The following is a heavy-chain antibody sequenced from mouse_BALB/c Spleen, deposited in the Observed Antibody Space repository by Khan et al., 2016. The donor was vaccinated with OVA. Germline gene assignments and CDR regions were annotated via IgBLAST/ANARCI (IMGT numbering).Heavy chain of an antibody. V-gene: IGHV1-85*01. CDR3: ACGRYVGFAY. J-gene: IGHJ3*01. CDR1: GYIFTSYD. CDR2: IFPGDVST. D-gene: IGHD2-14*01. Sequence: QVQLKQSGAELVKPGASVKLSCKASGYIFTSYDINWVRQRPEQGLEWIGWIFPGDVSTKYNEKFKDKATLTTDKSFSTAYIQLRRLTYVDSAVYFCACGRYVGFAYGGQWTLVTVSA.